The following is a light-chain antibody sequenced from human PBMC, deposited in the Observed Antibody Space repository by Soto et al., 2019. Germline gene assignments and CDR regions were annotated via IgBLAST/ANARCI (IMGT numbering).Light chain of an antibody. CDR1: QSLVYTDGSTH. CDR3: MQGTLRPYT. CDR2: KAS. V-gene: IGKV2-30*01. J-gene: IGKJ2*01. Sequence: DVVMTQSPLSLPVTLGQPASISCRSSQSLVYTDGSTHLSWFQQRPGQSPRRLIYKASDRDSGVPDRFSGSGSGTDFTLKISRVEAEDVGIYYCMQGTLRPYTFGQGTKLEIK.